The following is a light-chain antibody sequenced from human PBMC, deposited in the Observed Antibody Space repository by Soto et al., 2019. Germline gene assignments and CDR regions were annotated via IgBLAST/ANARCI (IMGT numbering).Light chain of an antibody. V-gene: IGKV3-15*01. Sequence: EIVMTQSPATLSVSPGERATLSCRASQSVSSNLAWYQQKPGQAPRLLIYGASTRATGIPARFSGSGSGTEFTLTISSRQSSDFAVYYCQQYNNRPPSLTFGEGTQVEIK. CDR3: QQYNNRPPSLT. CDR2: GAS. J-gene: IGKJ4*01. CDR1: QSVSSN.